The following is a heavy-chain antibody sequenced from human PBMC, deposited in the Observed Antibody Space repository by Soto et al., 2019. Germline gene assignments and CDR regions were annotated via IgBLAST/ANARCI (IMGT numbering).Heavy chain of an antibody. CDR2: ITGSGGYT. Sequence: EVQLLESGGGLVQPGGSLRLSCAASGFTFSSYAMSWVRQAPGKGLEWVSDITGSGGYTFYADSVTGRFTISRDNSKNTLYLQMSSLRAEDTAVYYCAKERYYDIVTGPENYYYHYGMDVWGQGTTVTVSS. V-gene: IGHV3-23*01. CDR3: AKERYYDIVTGPENYYYHYGMDV. D-gene: IGHD3-9*01. J-gene: IGHJ6*02. CDR1: GFTFSSYA.